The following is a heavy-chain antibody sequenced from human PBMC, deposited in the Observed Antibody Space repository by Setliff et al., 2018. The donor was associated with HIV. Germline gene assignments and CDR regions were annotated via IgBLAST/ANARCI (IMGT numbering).Heavy chain of an antibody. D-gene: IGHD1-1*01. V-gene: IGHV4-59*12. CDR3: ARVFRNLPDY. J-gene: IGHJ4*02. CDR1: GAPISSYY. Sequence: SETLSLTCKVSGAPISSYYWNWIRQPPGKGLEWIGYIYNSGYTNYKPSLKSRVTISLDTSKNQLSLHLTSVTPEDTAVYYCARVFRNLPDYWGQGTLVTVSS. CDR2: IYNSGYT.